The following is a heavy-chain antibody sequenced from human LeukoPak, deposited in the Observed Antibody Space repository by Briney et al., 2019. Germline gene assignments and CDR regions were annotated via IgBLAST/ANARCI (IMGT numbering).Heavy chain of an antibody. V-gene: IGHV4-34*01. D-gene: IGHD6-6*01. J-gene: IGHJ6*03. Sequence: SETLSLTCAVNGGSFSGYYWSWIRQPPGKGLEWIGEINHSGSTNYNPSLKSRVTISVDTSKNQFSLKLSSVTAADTAVYYCARGRTAAKIAARGYYYMDVWGKGTTVTVSS. CDR2: INHSGST. CDR1: GGSFSGYY. CDR3: ARGRTAAKIAARGYYYMDV.